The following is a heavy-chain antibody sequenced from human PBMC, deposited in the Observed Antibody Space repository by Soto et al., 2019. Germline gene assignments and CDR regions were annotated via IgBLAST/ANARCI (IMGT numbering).Heavy chain of an antibody. Sequence: QVQLVESGGGLVKPGGSLRLSCAASGFTFSDYYMSWIRQAPGKGLEWVSYISSSGSTIYYADSVKGRFTISRDNAKNSLYLQMHSLRAEDTAVYYCARGQINPEFIVLMVYADYWGPGPLVTVSS. D-gene: IGHD2-8*01. CDR1: GFTFSDYY. J-gene: IGHJ4*02. CDR2: ISSSGSTI. CDR3: ARGQINPEFIVLMVYADY. V-gene: IGHV3-11*01.